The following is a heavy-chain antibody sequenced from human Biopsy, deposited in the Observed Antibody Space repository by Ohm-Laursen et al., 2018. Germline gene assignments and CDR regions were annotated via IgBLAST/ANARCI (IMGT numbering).Heavy chain of an antibody. CDR3: AKVSPTILSSFDY. CDR1: GFTFSTYA. Sequence: SLRLSCAASGFTFSTYAMSWVRQAPGKGLAWVSSITSSGASTDFADSVKGRFTISRDNSKNTLYLQMNSLRADDTAVYYCAKVSPTILSSFDYWGQGTLVTVSS. D-gene: IGHD3-9*01. CDR2: ITSSGAST. J-gene: IGHJ4*02. V-gene: IGHV3-23*01.